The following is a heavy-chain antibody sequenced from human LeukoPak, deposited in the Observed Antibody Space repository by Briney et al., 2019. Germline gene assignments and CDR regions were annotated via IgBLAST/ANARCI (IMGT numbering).Heavy chain of an antibody. V-gene: IGHV4-30-2*01. D-gene: IGHD4-23*01. CDR2: IYHSGST. Sequence: SSETLSLTCAVSGGSISSGGYSWSWIRQPPGKGLEWIGYIYHSGSTYYNPSLKSRVTISVDRSKNQFSLKLSSVTAADTAVYYCARGNSPFDYWGQGTLVTVSS. CDR1: GGSISSGGYS. CDR3: ARGNSPFDY. J-gene: IGHJ4*02.